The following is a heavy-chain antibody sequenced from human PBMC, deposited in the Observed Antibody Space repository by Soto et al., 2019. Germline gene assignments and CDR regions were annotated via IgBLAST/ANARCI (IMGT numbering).Heavy chain of an antibody. D-gene: IGHD6-19*01. CDR3: ARDQRLYYFDY. J-gene: IGHJ4*02. CDR2: IYSGGST. V-gene: IGHV3-66*01. CDR1: GFTVSSNY. Sequence: PGGSLRLSCAASGFTVSSNYMSWVRQAPGKGLEWVSVIYSGGSTYYADSVKGRFTISRDNSKNTLYLQMNSLRAEDTAVYYCARDQRLYYFDYWGQGTLVTVSS.